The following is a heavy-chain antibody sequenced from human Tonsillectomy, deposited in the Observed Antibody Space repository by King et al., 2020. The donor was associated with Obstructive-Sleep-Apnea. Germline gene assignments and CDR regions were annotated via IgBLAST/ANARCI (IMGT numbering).Heavy chain of an antibody. Sequence: VQLVESGGGVVQPGRSLRLSCGASGFIFSTYAMHWVRQAPGKGLEWVALISNSGSNIYYTDSVKGRFSISSENSNNTLFLQMNSLRAEDTAVYYCARESRAYSYSYPCVYWGQGTLVTVSS. J-gene: IGHJ4*02. CDR1: GFIFSTYA. D-gene: IGHD5-18*01. CDR3: ARESRAYSYSYPCVY. V-gene: IGHV3-30*04. CDR2: ISNSGSNI.